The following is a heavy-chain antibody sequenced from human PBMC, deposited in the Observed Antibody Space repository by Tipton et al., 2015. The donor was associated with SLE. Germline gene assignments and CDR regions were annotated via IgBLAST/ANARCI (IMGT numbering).Heavy chain of an antibody. D-gene: IGHD2-2*01. V-gene: IGHV3-33*01. CDR3: ARGVVAAAAFDY. CDR2: VRYDGSNK. CDR1: GFTFSSYG. Sequence: QLVQSGGGVVQPGRSLRLSCAASGFTFSSYGMNWVRQAPGKGLEWVAVVRYDGSNKYYADSVKGRFTISRDNSKNTLYLQMNSLRAEDTAVYYCARGVVAAAAFDYWGQGTLVTVSS. J-gene: IGHJ4*02.